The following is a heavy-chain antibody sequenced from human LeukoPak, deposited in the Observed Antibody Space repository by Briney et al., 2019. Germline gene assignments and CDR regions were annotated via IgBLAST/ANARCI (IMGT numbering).Heavy chain of an antibody. Sequence: SETLSLTCTVSGGSASSGSYYWSWIRQPPGKGLEWIGYIYYSGSTNYNPSLKSRVTISVDTSKNQFSLKLSSVTAADTAVYYCARGRTLIGYYGSGSSGWFDPWGQGTLVTVSS. CDR2: IYYSGST. D-gene: IGHD3-10*01. CDR3: ARGRTLIGYYGSGSSGWFDP. V-gene: IGHV4-61*01. J-gene: IGHJ5*02. CDR1: GGSASSGSYY.